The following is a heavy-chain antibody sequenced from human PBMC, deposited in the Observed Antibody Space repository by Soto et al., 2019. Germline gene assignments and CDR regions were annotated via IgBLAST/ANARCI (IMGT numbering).Heavy chain of an antibody. CDR2: ISSSSSYI. V-gene: IGHV3-21*01. J-gene: IGHJ3*02. D-gene: IGHD6-13*01. CDR3: ARGRGSSWYPVDAFDI. Sequence: GGSLRLSCAASGFTFSSYSMNWVRQAPGQGLEWVSSISSSSSYIYYADSVKGRFTISRDNAKNSLYLQMNSLRAEDTAVYYCARGRGSSWYPVDAFDIWGQGTMVTISS. CDR1: GFTFSSYS.